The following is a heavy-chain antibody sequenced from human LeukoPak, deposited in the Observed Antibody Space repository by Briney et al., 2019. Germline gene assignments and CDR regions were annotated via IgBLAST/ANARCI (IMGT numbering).Heavy chain of an antibody. CDR3: AREVGARDFDF. V-gene: IGHV1-18*01. J-gene: IGHJ3*01. CDR2: ISTYNGDT. D-gene: IGHD1-26*01. Sequence: ASVKVSCKTSGYTFTTYAITWVRQAPGQGLEWMGWISTYNGDTNYAQRIQGRVTMTTDSSTITVYMELTSLRSDDTAVYYCAREVGARDFDFWGQGTMVTVSS. CDR1: GYTFTTYA.